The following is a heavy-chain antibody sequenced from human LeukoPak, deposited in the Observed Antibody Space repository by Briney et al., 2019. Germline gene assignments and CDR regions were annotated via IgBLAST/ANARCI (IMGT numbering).Heavy chain of an antibody. J-gene: IGHJ5*02. CDR3: ARDKATMVRGVITSWFDP. CDR2: INQHGSEK. CDR1: GFSFSTYW. V-gene: IGHV3-7*03. Sequence: GGSLRLSCAASGFSFSTYWMGWVRQAPGKGPEWVANINQHGSEKYYVDSVRGRFTISRDNAKDSLYLQMNSLRAEDTAVYYCARDKATMVRGVITSWFDPWGQGTLVTVSS. D-gene: IGHD3-10*01.